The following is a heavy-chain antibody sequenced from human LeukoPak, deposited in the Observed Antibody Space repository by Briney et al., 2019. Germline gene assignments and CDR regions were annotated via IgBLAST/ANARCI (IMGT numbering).Heavy chain of an antibody. D-gene: IGHD6-19*01. CDR3: ARVGPDGGSSLDP. Sequence: ASVKVSCKASGYTFTSYDINWVRQATGQGLEWMGWMNPNSGNTGYAQKFQGRVTMTRDTSISTAYMELSRLRSDDTAVYYCARVGPDGGSSLDPWGQGTLVTVSS. CDR1: GYTFTSYD. V-gene: IGHV1-8*01. J-gene: IGHJ5*02. CDR2: MNPNSGNT.